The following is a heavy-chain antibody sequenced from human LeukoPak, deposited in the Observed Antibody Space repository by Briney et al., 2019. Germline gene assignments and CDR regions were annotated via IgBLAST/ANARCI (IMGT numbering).Heavy chain of an antibody. CDR1: GGTFSSYA. CDR3: ARDASPDMSQELDYFDY. J-gene: IGHJ4*02. Sequence: GASVKVSCKASGGTFSSYAISWVRQAPGQGLEWMGRIIPILGIANYAQKFQGRVTITADKSTSTAYMELSSLRSEDTAVYYCARDASPDMSQELDYFDYWGQGTLVTVSS. CDR2: IIPILGIA. V-gene: IGHV1-69*04. D-gene: IGHD6-13*01.